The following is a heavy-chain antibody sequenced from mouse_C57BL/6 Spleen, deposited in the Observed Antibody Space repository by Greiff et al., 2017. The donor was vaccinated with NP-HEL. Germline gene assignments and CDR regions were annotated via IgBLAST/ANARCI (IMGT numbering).Heavy chain of an antibody. CDR3: ASPRPAAYYSKGDAMDY. J-gene: IGHJ4*01. D-gene: IGHD2-5*01. CDR1: GFSLTSYG. CDR2: IWSGGST. V-gene: IGHV2-2*01. Sequence: VQLVESGPGLVQPSQSLSITCTVSGFSLTSYGVHWVRQSPGKGLEWLGVIWSGGSTDYNTAFISRLSISKDNSKSQVFFKMNSLQADDTAIYYCASPRPAAYYSKGDAMDYWGQGTSVTVSS.